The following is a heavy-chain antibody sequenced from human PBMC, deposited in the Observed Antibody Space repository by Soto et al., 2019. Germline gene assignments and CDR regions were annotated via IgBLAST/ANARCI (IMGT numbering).Heavy chain of an antibody. V-gene: IGHV1-69*01. CDR2: IIPIFGTA. J-gene: IGHJ4*02. CDR1: GGTFSSYA. CDR3: AREGRLRDGYNSFDY. Sequence: QVQLVQSGAEVKKPGSSVKVACKASGGTFSSYAISWVRHAPGQGLEWMGGIIPIFGTANYAQKFQGRVTITADQSTGTAYMELSSLRSEDTAVYYCAREGRLRDGYNSFDYWGQGSLVTVSS. D-gene: IGHD5-12*01.